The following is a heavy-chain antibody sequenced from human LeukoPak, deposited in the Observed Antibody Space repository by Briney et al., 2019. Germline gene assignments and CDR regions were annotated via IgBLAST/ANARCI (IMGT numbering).Heavy chain of an antibody. V-gene: IGHV3-30*03. Sequence: GGSLRLSCAASGFTFSSYGMHWVRQAPGKGLEWVAVISYDGSNKYYADSVKGRFTISRDNSKNTLYLQMNSLRAEDTAVYYCARDPGVGTSPILDYWGQGTLVTVSS. CDR1: GFTFSSYG. CDR3: ARDPGVGTSPILDY. CDR2: ISYDGSNK. J-gene: IGHJ4*02. D-gene: IGHD2-2*01.